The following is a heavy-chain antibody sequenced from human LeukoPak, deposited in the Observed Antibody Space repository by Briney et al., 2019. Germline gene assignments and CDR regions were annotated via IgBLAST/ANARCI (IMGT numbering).Heavy chain of an antibody. D-gene: IGHD6-6*01. CDR2: IYTSGST. J-gene: IGHJ6*03. CDR1: GGSISSYY. CDR3: ARVGAGRYSSSSRVAYYYYYYYMDV. V-gene: IGHV4-4*07. Sequence: SETLSLTCTVSGGSISSYYWSWLRQPAGKGLEWIGRIYTSGSTNYNPSLKSRVTISVDTSKNQFSLKLSSVTAADTAVYYCARVGAGRYSSSSRVAYYYYYYYMDVWGKGTTVTVSS.